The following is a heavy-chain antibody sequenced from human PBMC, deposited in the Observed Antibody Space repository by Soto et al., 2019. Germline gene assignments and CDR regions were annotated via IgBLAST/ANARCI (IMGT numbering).Heavy chain of an antibody. J-gene: IGHJ6*01. D-gene: IGHD1-26*01. V-gene: IGHV4-34*01. Sequence: SETLSLTCAVYGGSFSGYYWSWIRQPPGKGLEWIGEINHSGSTNYNPSLKSRVTISVDTSKNQFSLKLSSVTAADTAVYYCARGRTLGAKDYYYGMDVWGQGTTVT. CDR2: INHSGST. CDR3: ARGRTLGAKDYYYGMDV. CDR1: GGSFSGYY.